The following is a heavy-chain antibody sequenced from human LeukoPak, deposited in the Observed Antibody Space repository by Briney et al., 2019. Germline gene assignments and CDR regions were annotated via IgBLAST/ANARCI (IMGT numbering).Heavy chain of an antibody. CDR2: IYYSGST. J-gene: IGHJ4*02. CDR1: GGSISSGDYY. CDR3: ARDRRQLAFDY. V-gene: IGHV4-30-4*01. Sequence: SETLSLTCTVSGGSISSGDYYWNWIRQPPGKGLEWIGSIYYSGSTYYNPSLKSRLTISVDTSKNQFSLKLSSVTAADTAVYYCARDRRQLAFDYWGRGTLVTVSS. D-gene: IGHD6-13*01.